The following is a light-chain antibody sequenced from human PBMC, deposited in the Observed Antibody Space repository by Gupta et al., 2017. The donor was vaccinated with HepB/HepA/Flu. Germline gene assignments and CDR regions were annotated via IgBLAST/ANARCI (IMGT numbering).Light chain of an antibody. V-gene: IGLV1-47*01. J-gene: IGLJ2*01. CDR1: SSNIGSNS. CDR3: AAGDDRRIGVY. CDR2: RNN. Sequence: SLLTPPPSAPLDTGTRVTVSCSGSSSNIGSNSVYWYQQHPGTSPKLLIYRNNQRPSGVPDRFSGSRSRTSASLAISGLRSEDETDYYCAAGDDRRIGVYFVVGTKLTDL.